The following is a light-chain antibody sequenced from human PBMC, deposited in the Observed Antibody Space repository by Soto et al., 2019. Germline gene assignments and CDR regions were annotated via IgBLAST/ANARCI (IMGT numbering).Light chain of an antibody. CDR2: GAS. J-gene: IGKJ4*01. Sequence: EIVLTQYPGTLSLSPGERATLSCRASQSVSSSYLAWYQQKPGQAPRLLIYGASSRATGIPDRFSGSGSATDFTLTISRLEPEDFAVYYCQQYGRSPLTFGGGTKVEIK. CDR3: QQYGRSPLT. CDR1: QSVSSSY. V-gene: IGKV3-20*01.